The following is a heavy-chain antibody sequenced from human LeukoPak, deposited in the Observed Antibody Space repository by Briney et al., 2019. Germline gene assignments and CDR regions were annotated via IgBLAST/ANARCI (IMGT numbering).Heavy chain of an antibody. J-gene: IGHJ4*02. V-gene: IGHV4-4*07. D-gene: IGHD4-23*01. Sequence: SETLSLTCTVSGGSINSYYWSWIRHPAGKGLEWIGRIYSSGSTNYTPSLKSRVSMSVDTAKNQFCLKLTSVTAAETAVYYCARGGKATVVTMWGEGILVTVSS. CDR2: IYSSGST. CDR3: ARGGKATVVTM. CDR1: GGSINSYY.